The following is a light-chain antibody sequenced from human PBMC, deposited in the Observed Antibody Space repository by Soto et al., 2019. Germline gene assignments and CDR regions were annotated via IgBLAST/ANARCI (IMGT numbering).Light chain of an antibody. CDR2: RAS. Sequence: EIGLTQSPGTLSLSPRERATLSCRASQSVSSSYLAWYKQKPGQAPRLLIYRASSRATGLPDRFSGSGHRMGFTLTISRLAPDKFAVSYCQTYGRSPPWYTFGQGTKLQIK. CDR3: QTYGRSPPWYT. CDR1: QSVSSSY. V-gene: IGKV3-20*01. J-gene: IGKJ2*01.